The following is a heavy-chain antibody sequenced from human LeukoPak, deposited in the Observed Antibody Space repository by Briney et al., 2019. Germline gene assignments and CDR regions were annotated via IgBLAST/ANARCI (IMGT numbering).Heavy chain of an antibody. Sequence: GASVKVSCKASGYTFTSYGISWVRQAPGQGLEWMGWISAYNGNTNYAQKLQGRVTMTTDTSTSTAYMELRSLRSDDTAVYYCARGSSRYDSSGYNPFDYWGQGTLVTVSS. V-gene: IGHV1-18*01. J-gene: IGHJ4*02. CDR3: ARGSSRYDSSGYNPFDY. CDR1: GYTFTSYG. D-gene: IGHD3-22*01. CDR2: ISAYNGNT.